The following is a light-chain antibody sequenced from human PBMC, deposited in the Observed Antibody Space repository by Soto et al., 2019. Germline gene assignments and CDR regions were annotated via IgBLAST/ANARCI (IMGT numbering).Light chain of an antibody. J-gene: IGLJ2*01. Sequence: QSALTQPASVSGSPGQSITISCTGTSSDVGGYNYVSWYQQHPGKAPILMIYDVSNRTSGVSNRFSGSKSGNTASLTISGLQAEDEADYYCSSYTGSSTYVVFGGGTKLTVL. CDR3: SSYTGSSTYVV. V-gene: IGLV2-14*01. CDR1: SSDVGGYNY. CDR2: DVS.